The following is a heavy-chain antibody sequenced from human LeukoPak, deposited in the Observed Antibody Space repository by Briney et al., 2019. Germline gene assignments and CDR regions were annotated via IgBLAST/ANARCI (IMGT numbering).Heavy chain of an antibody. CDR3: ARRHPSQWYHFDY. CDR1: GHSFTSYW. Sequence: GESLKISCKGSGHSFTSYWIGWVRQMPGKGLEWMGIIYPGDSDTRYSPSFQGQVTISADKSISTAYLQWSSLKASDTAMYYCARRHPSQWYHFDYWGQGTLVTVSS. CDR2: IYPGDSDT. D-gene: IGHD2-2*01. V-gene: IGHV5-51*01. J-gene: IGHJ4*02.